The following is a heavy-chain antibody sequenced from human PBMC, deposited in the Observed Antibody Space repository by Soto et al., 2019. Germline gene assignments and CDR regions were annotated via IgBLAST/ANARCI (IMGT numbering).Heavy chain of an antibody. CDR3: ARPALAVIAAAALDY. Sequence: QVQLVQSGAEVKKPGSSVKVSCKASGGTFSSYTISWVRQAPGQGLEWMGGIIPILGIANYAQKFHGRVTITADKSTSAAYTELRRLRSEATAVYYCARPALAVIAAAALDYWDQGTLVTVSS. CDR1: GGTFSSYT. D-gene: IGHD6-13*01. CDR2: IIPILGIA. J-gene: IGHJ4*02. V-gene: IGHV1-69*02.